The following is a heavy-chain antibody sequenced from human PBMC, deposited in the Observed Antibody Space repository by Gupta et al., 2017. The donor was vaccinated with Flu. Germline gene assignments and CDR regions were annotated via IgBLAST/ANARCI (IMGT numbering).Heavy chain of an antibody. CDR1: GYIFTDYG. Sequence: QVQLVQSGAEVKKPGASVKVSCKASGYIFTDYGISWVRQAPVKGFEWMGWISTYNGNTVYEQKFQGRLTMTTVTSTSTAYMELRSLRSDDTAVYFCARDGDVLTAYYFAYWGQGTLVTVSS. CDR2: ISTYNGNT. J-gene: IGHJ4*02. CDR3: ARDGDVLTAYYFAY. D-gene: IGHD3-9*01. V-gene: IGHV1-18*01.